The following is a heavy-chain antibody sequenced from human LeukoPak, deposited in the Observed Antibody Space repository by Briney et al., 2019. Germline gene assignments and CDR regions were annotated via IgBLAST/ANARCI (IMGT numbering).Heavy chain of an antibody. Sequence: ASVKVSCKASGYTFTGYYMHWVRQAPGQGLEWMGWINPNSGDTNYAQKSQGRVTMTRDTSISTAYMELSRLRSDDTAVYYCARVGYSSGWYSRPGDYYYMDVWGKGTTVTVSS. CDR2: INPNSGDT. CDR3: ARVGYSSGWYSRPGDYYYMDV. D-gene: IGHD6-19*01. V-gene: IGHV1-2*02. J-gene: IGHJ6*03. CDR1: GYTFTGYY.